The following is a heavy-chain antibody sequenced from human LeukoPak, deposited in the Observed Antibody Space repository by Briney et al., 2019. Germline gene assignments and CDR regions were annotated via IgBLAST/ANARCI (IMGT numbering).Heavy chain of an antibody. CDR1: GFTFSSYA. CDR3: AKDISGAGYNYGGLVY. Sequence: GGSLRLSCAASGFTFSSYAMYWVRQAPGKGLQWVATILYDGSNKYYVDSVKGRFTISRDNSKNTLYLQMNSLRAEDTAVYYCAKDISGAGYNYGGLVYWGQGTLVTVSS. D-gene: IGHD5-24*01. J-gene: IGHJ4*02. V-gene: IGHV3-30*04. CDR2: ILYDGSNK.